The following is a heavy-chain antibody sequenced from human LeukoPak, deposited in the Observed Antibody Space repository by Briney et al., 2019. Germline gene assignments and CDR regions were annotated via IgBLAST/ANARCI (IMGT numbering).Heavy chain of an antibody. CDR2: IKLDGSEK. Sequence: GGSLRLSCVATGFTFGKNWMSWVRQAPGKGLEWVANIKLDGSEKNYVDSVKGRFTISRDNTKNSLYLQMNSLRAEDTAVSYCAREQYDTWSRRGNFDSWGQGTLVIVSS. D-gene: IGHD3-3*01. J-gene: IGHJ4*02. CDR1: GFTFGKNW. CDR3: AREQYDTWSRRGNFDS. V-gene: IGHV3-7*03.